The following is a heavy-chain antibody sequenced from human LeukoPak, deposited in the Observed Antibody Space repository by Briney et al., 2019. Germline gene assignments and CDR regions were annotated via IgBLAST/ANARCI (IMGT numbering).Heavy chain of an antibody. Sequence: SETLSLTCTVSGGSITSYYWNWIRQPPGKGLEWIGYIHYSGSTNYNPSLKSRVTISVDTSKKQFYLRLSSVTAADTAVYYCARGFRAGPIDHWGQGTLVTVSS. V-gene: IGHV4-59*01. J-gene: IGHJ4*02. CDR3: ARGFRAGPIDH. CDR2: IHYSGST. D-gene: IGHD3-10*01. CDR1: GGSITSYY.